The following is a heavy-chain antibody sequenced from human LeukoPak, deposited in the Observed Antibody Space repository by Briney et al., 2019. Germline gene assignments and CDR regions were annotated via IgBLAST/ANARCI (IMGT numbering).Heavy chain of an antibody. V-gene: IGHV3-9*01. CDR1: GLTFDEYG. CDR2: ISWNSANI. Sequence: GGSLRRSCVGSGLTFDEYGMHWVRQVPGKGLEWVSGISWNSANIGYADSVKGRFTISRDNPTNSLYLQMNSLRAEDTALYYCTKERFVHGDYRHFDYWGQGTLVTVSS. D-gene: IGHD4-17*01. CDR3: TKERFVHGDYRHFDY. J-gene: IGHJ4*02.